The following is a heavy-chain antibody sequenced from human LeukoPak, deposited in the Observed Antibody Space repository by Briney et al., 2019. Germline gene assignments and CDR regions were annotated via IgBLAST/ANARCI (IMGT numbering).Heavy chain of an antibody. CDR1: GFIFGDYA. CDR2: IRSEVYGGTT. V-gene: IGHV3-49*03. Sequence: PGRSLRLSCRASGFIFGDYAMSWFRQAPGKGLEWVGFIRSEVYGGTTEYAASVKGRFTISRDDSKSIAYLQMNSLRAEDTAVYYCAREGDFWSGYIYWGQGTLVTVSS. CDR3: AREGDFWSGYIY. J-gene: IGHJ4*02. D-gene: IGHD3-3*01.